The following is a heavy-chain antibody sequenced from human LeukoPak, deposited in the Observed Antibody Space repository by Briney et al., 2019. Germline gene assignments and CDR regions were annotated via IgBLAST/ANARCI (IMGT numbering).Heavy chain of an antibody. Sequence: PGGSLRLSCAASGFTFDDYGMHWVRQAPGKGLEWVSLISWDGGSTYYADSVKGRFTISRDNSKNSLYLQMNSLRAEDTALYYCAKVSCGGDCYSPWYYFDYWGQGTLVTVSS. CDR3: AKVSCGGDCYSPWYYFDY. J-gene: IGHJ4*02. CDR1: GFTFDDYG. D-gene: IGHD2-21*01. V-gene: IGHV3-43D*04. CDR2: ISWDGGST.